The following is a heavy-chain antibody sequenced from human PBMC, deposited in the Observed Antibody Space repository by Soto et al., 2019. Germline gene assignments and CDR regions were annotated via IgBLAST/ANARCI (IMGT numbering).Heavy chain of an antibody. V-gene: IGHV4-4*07. CDR2: IYTSGST. CDR3: ARVTGVEYTSGWYYFDY. J-gene: IGHJ4*02. D-gene: IGHD6-19*01. Sequence: PSETLSLTCTVSGGSISSYYWSWTRQPAGKGLEWIGRIYTSGSTNYNPSLKSRVTMSVDTSKNQFSLKLSSVTSADTAVYYCARVTGVEYTSGWYYFDYWGQGTLVTVSS. CDR1: GGSISSYY.